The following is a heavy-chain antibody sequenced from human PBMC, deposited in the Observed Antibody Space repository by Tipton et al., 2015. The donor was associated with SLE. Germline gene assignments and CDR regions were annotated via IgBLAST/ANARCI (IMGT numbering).Heavy chain of an antibody. Sequence: QLVQSGAEVKKPGASVTVSCKASGYTFTDYYMDWVRQAPGQGLEWMGRINPNSGGTNYAQNFQGRVSMTTDTSLSTAYMELSRLRSDDTAVYYCARRPSFGVMNVGALDFWGQGTLVTVSS. CDR3: ARRPSFGVMNVGALDF. CDR1: GYTFTDYY. J-gene: IGHJ4*02. D-gene: IGHD1-26*01. V-gene: IGHV1-2*06. CDR2: INPNSGGT.